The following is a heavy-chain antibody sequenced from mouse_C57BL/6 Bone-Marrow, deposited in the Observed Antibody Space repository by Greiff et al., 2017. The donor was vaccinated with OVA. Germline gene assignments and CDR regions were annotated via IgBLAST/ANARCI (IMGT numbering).Heavy chain of an antibody. CDR1: GFTFSDYG. J-gene: IGHJ4*01. CDR2: ISSGSSTI. V-gene: IGHV5-17*01. CDR3: ARDDYDLRYAMDY. D-gene: IGHD2-4*01. Sequence: EVKVVESGGGLVKPGGSLKLSCAASGFTFSDYGMHWVRQAPEKGLEWVAYISSGSSTIYYADTVKGRFTISRDNAKNTLFLQMTSLRAEDTAMYYCARDDYDLRYAMDYWGQGTSVTVSS.